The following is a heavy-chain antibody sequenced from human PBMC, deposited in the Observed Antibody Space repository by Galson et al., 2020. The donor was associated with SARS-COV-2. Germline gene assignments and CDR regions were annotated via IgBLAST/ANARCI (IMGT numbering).Heavy chain of an antibody. V-gene: IGHV4-30-2*06. D-gene: IGHD3-16*01. CDR3: ARRYVSGLSPYWYLDL. J-gene: IGHJ2*01. CDR1: GGSITSGGYS. Sequence: SQTLSLTCSVSGGSITSGGYSWTWIRQSPGKGLEWIGYVYQSGATHYNPSLKSRLTISMDRSKNQLSLKLTSVTAADTAVYYCARRYVSGLSPYWYLDLWGSGTLVTVSS. CDR2: VYQSGAT.